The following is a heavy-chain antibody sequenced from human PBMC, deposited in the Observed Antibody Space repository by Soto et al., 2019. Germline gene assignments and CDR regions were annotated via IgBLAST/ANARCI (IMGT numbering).Heavy chain of an antibody. J-gene: IGHJ6*02. Sequence: EVQLVESGGGLVQPGRSLRLSCAASGFTFSSYSMNWVRQAPGKGLEWVSSISSSSSYIYYADSVKGRFTISRDNAKNSLYLQMNSLRAEDTAVYYCAREPQQQLPPGGMDVWGQGTTVTVSS. D-gene: IGHD6-13*01. V-gene: IGHV3-21*01. CDR3: AREPQQQLPPGGMDV. CDR1: GFTFSSYS. CDR2: ISSSSSYI.